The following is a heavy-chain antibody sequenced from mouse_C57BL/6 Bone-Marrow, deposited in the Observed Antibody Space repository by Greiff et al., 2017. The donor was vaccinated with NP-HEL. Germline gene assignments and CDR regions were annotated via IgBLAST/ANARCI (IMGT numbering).Heavy chain of an antibody. V-gene: IGHV7-3*01. CDR3: ARLITTVTDYFDY. CDR1: GFTFTDYY. J-gene: IGHJ2*01. Sequence: EVKLVESGGGLVQPGGSLSLSCAASGFTFTDYYMSWVRQPPGQALEWLGFIRNKANGYTTEYSASVKGRFTISRDNSQSILYLQMNALRAEDSATYYCARLITTVTDYFDYWGQGTTLTVSS. D-gene: IGHD1-1*01. CDR2: IRNKANGYTT.